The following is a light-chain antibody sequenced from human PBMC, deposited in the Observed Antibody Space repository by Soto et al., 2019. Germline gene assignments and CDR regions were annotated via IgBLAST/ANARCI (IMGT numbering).Light chain of an antibody. J-gene: IGKJ1*01. CDR1: QSISIY. CDR2: AAS. Sequence: DIQMTQSPSSLSASVGDRVTITCRASQSISIYLNWYQQQPGKAPKLLIYAASSLQSGVPSRFGGSGSGTDFTLTISSLQPEDFVTYYCQQSYSSPPTFGQGTKVEIK. V-gene: IGKV1-39*01. CDR3: QQSYSSPPT.